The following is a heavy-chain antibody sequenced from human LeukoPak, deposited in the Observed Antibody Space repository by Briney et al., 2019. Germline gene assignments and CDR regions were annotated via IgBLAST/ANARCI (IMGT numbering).Heavy chain of an antibody. CDR3: ARGGSAIVVVPASRPIDY. D-gene: IGHD2-2*01. Sequence: GGSLRLSCAASGFTFSSYAMHWVRQAPGKGLEWVAVISYDGSNKYYTDSVKGRFTISRDNSKNTLYLQINRLRAEDTAMFYCARGGSAIVVVPASRPIDYWGQGTLVTVSS. CDR2: ISYDGSNK. CDR1: GFTFSSYA. V-gene: IGHV3-30*10. J-gene: IGHJ4*02.